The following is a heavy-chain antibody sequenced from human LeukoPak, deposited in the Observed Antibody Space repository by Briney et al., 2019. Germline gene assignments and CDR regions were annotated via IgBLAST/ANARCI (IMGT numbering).Heavy chain of an antibody. Sequence: SGTLSLTCAVSGGSISSNNWWGWVRQPPGKGLEWIGEIYHSGSPNYNPSLKSRVTISVDTSKNQFSLKLSSVTAADTAVYYCARAVLGYLPFDYWGQGTLVTVSS. D-gene: IGHD3-3*02. V-gene: IGHV4-4*02. CDR2: IYHSGSP. CDR1: GGSISSNNW. J-gene: IGHJ4*02. CDR3: ARAVLGYLPFDY.